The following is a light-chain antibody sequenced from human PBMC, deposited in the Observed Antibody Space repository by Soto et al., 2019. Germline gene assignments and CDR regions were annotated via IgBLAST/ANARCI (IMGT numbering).Light chain of an antibody. CDR2: GAS. CDR3: QQYYSYPQT. J-gene: IGKJ1*01. Sequence: EIVLTQSPGTLSLSPGERATLSCRASQSVSSSYLAWYQQKPGQAPRLLIYGASSRATGIPDRFSGSGSGTDFTLTISCLQSEDFATYYCQQYYSYPQTFGQGTKVDIK. V-gene: IGKV3-20*01. CDR1: QSVSSSY.